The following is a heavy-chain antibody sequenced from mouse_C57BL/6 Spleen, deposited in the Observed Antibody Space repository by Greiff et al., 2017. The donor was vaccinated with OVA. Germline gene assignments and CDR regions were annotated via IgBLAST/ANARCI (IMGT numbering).Heavy chain of an antibody. V-gene: IGHV6-3*01. CDR2: IRLKSDNYAT. D-gene: IGHD3-2*02. Sequence: EVQVVESGGGLVQPGGSMKLSCVASGFTFSNYWMNWVRQSPEKGLEWVAQIRLKSDNYATHYAESVKGRFTISRDDSKSSVYLQMNNLRAEDTGIYYCTGDSSGYYFDYWGQGTTLTVSS. CDR3: TGDSSGYYFDY. CDR1: GFTFSNYW. J-gene: IGHJ2*01.